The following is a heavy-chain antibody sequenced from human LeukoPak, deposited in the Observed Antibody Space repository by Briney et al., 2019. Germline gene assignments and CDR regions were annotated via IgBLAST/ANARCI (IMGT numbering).Heavy chain of an antibody. CDR3: AKSPYCSSTRCLLRDWFDP. Sequence: GEALILSCAASRFTFSSYGMHWGRQAPGKGLEWVAVISYDGSNKYYADSVKGRFTISRDNSKNTLYLQMNSLRAEDTAVYYCAKSPYCSSTRCLLRDWFDPWGQGTLVTVSS. V-gene: IGHV3-30*18. CDR1: RFTFSSYG. CDR2: ISYDGSNK. D-gene: IGHD2-2*01. J-gene: IGHJ5*02.